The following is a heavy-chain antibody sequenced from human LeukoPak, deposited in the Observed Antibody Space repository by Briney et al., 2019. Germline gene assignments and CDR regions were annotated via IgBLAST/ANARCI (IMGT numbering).Heavy chain of an antibody. CDR1: GFTFSEYA. J-gene: IGHJ4*02. CDR3: ARAPITSPFYFDY. Sequence: GGSLRHSCTASGFTFSEYAMSWFRPAPGKGLECVSGINWSGKRTSYGDPVRGRFTISRDNAKNSLSLQMDSLRAEDTALYYCARAPITSPFYFDYWGQGTLVTVSS. CDR2: INWSGKRT. D-gene: IGHD2-2*01. V-gene: IGHV3-20*04.